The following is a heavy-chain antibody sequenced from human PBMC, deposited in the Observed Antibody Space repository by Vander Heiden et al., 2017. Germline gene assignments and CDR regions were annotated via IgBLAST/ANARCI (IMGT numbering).Heavy chain of an antibody. J-gene: IGHJ3*02. CDR3: ARGYVGATRDDAFDI. CDR2: INHSGST. CDR1: GGSFSGYY. Sequence: QVQLQQWGAGLLKPSETLSLTCAVYGGSFSGYYWSWIRQPPGKGREWIGEINHSGSTNYNPSLKSRVTISVDTSKNQFSLKLSSVTAADTAVYYCARGYVGATRDDAFDIWGQGTMVTVSS. D-gene: IGHD1-26*01. V-gene: IGHV4-34*01.